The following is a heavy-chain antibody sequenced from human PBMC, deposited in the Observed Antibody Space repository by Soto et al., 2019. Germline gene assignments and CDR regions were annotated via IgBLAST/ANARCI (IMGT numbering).Heavy chain of an antibody. CDR2: IYYSGST. CDR1: GGSISSSSYY. J-gene: IGHJ4*02. V-gene: IGHV4-39*01. CDR3: ARLNVVVAAAVDY. D-gene: IGHD2-15*01. Sequence: QLQLQESGPGLVKPSETLSLTCTVSGGSISSSSYYWGWIRQPPGKGLEWIGSIYYSGSTYYNPSLKSRVTISVDTSKNQFSLKLSSVTAADTAVYYCARLNVVVAAAVDYWGQETLVTVSS.